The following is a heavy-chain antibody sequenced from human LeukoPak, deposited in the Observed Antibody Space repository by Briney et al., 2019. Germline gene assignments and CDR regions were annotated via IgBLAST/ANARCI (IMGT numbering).Heavy chain of an antibody. CDR1: GGSISSSSYY. V-gene: IGHV4-39*07. Sequence: PSETLSLTCTVSGGSISSSSYYWGWIRQPPGKGLEWIGSIYYSGSTYYNPSLKSRVTISVDTSKNQLSLKLSSVTAADTAVYYCARVVYYDSGGYYFFDYWGQGTLVTVSS. J-gene: IGHJ4*02. CDR3: ARVVYYDSGGYYFFDY. CDR2: IYYSGST. D-gene: IGHD3-22*01.